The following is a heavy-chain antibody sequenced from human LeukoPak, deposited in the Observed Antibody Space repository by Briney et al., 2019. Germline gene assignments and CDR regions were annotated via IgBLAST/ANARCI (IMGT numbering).Heavy chain of an antibody. CDR2: ISYDGTDK. CDR3: AKDQGGYYGSGSYSPLDY. V-gene: IGHV3-30*18. Sequence: GGSLRLSCAASGLTFSSYGMHWVRQAPGKGLEWVALISYDGTDKYYADSVKGRFTISRDNSKNTLSLQMDSLRPEDTAVYYCAKDQGGYYGSGSYSPLDYWGQGTLVTVSS. CDR1: GLTFSSYG. D-gene: IGHD3-10*01. J-gene: IGHJ4*02.